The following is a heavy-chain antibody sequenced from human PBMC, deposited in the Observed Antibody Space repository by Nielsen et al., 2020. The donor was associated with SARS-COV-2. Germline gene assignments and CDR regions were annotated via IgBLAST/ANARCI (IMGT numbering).Heavy chain of an antibody. CDR2: IYYSGST. V-gene: IGHV4-59*01. J-gene: IGHJ4*02. CDR3: ARGSDEGLAL. CDR1: GGSISSYY. Sequence: GSLRLSCTVSGGSISSYYWSWIRQPPGKGLEWIGYIYYSGSTNYNPSLKSRVTISVDTSKNQFSLKLTSVTAADTAVYYCARGSDEGLALWGQGTLVTVSS. D-gene: IGHD3-3*01.